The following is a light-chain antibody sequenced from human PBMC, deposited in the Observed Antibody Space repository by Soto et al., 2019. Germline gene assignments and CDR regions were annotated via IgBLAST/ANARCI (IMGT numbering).Light chain of an antibody. CDR2: DVT. CDR3: SSYAGTHIV. Sequence: QSALTQPPSASGSPGQSVAISCTGTSSDVGGYDYVSWYQQHPGKAPKLMIYDVTKRPSGVPDRFSGSKSGNTASLTVSGLQAVDEADYYCSSYAGTHIVFGTGTKLTVL. CDR1: SSDVGGYDY. J-gene: IGLJ1*01. V-gene: IGLV2-8*01.